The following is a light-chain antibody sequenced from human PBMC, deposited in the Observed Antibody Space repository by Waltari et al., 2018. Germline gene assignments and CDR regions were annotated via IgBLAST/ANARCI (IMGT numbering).Light chain of an antibody. CDR3: YSTDRTGKQRV. CDR2: EDN. CDR1: ALANQY. Sequence: SYELTQPPSVSVSPGQTARITCSGDALANQYGYWYQQKSGQAPVLVIYEDNKRRSGIPERFSGSSSGTMVTLTISGAQVEDEGDYYCYSTDRTGKQRVFGGGTKLTVL. V-gene: IGLV3-10*01. J-gene: IGLJ2*01.